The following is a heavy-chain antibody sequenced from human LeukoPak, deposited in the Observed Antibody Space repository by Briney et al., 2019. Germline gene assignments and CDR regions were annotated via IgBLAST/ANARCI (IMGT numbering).Heavy chain of an antibody. CDR2: ISDSGGST. Sequence: GGSLRLSCAASGFTFSSYAMSWVRQAPGKGLEWVSGISDSGGSTYYADSEKGRFTISRDNSKNTLYLQMNNLRGEDTAVYYCAKTAWSSSLLPLDYWGQGTLVTVSS. CDR1: GFTFSSYA. CDR3: AKTAWSSSLLPLDY. D-gene: IGHD6-13*01. V-gene: IGHV3-23*01. J-gene: IGHJ4*02.